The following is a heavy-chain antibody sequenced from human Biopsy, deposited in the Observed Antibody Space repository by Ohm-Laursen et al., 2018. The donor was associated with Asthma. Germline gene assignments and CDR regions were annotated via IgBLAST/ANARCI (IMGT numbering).Heavy chain of an antibody. J-gene: IGHJ6*02. D-gene: IGHD2-8*01. Sequence: TLSLTCSVSGYSISNGGYYWTWVRQRPGKGLEWIGNIYHRGNTKYNPSLKSRLSFSVDTSKNQFSLKLSSVTAADTAIYFCARDYFDVWNRSVYTCFGMDVWGRGTTVVVSS. CDR2: IYHRGNT. CDR1: GYSISNGGYY. V-gene: IGHV4-31*03. CDR3: ARDYFDVWNRSVYTCFGMDV.